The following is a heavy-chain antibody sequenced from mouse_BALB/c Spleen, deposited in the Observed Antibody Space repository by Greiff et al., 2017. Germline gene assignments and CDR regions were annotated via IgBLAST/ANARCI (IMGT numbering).Heavy chain of an antibody. CDR3: TSRRSTMTPWFAY. D-gene: IGHD2-4*01. J-gene: IGHJ3*01. CDR1: GFTFSNYW. Sequence: EVMLVESGGGLVQPGGSMKLSCVASGFTFSNYWMNWVRQSPEKGLEWVAEIRLKSNNYATHYAESVKGRFTISRDDSKSSVYLQMNNLRAEDTGIYYCTSRRSTMTPWFAYWGQGTLVTVSA. V-gene: IGHV6-6*02. CDR2: IRLKSNNYAT.